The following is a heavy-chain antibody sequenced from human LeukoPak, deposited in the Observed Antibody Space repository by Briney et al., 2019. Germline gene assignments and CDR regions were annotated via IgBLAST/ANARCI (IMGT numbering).Heavy chain of an antibody. CDR3: AKAYSYYYDSSGFAY. J-gene: IGHJ4*02. CDR2: ISGSGGST. V-gene: IGHV3-23*01. CDR1: GFTFSSYA. D-gene: IGHD3-22*01. Sequence: GGSLRLSCAASGFTFSSYAMSWVRQAPGKGLEWVSAISGSGGSTYYADSVKGRFTISRDNSKNTLYLQMNSLRAEDTAVYYCAKAYSYYYDSSGFAYWGQASLATVP.